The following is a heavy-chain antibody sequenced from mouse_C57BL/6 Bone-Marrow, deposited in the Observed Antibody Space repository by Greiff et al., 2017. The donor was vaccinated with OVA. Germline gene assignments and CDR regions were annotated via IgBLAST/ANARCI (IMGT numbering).Heavy chain of an antibody. CDR1: GYAFSSYW. Sequence: VKLVESGAELVKPGASVKISCKASGYAFSSYWMNWVKQRPGKGLEWIGQIYPGDGDTNYNGKFKGKATLTADKSSSTAYMQLSSLTSEDSAVYCCGRGGDYDAFAYWGQGTLVTVSA. J-gene: IGHJ3*01. V-gene: IGHV1-80*01. CDR3: GRGGDYDAFAY. CDR2: IYPGDGDT. D-gene: IGHD2-4*01.